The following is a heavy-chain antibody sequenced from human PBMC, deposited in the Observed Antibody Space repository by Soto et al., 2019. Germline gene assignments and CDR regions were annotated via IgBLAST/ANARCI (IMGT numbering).Heavy chain of an antibody. CDR3: VRDLTDGYVDFDS. Sequence: GGSLRLSCAASGFSFSNAWMNWVRQAPGKGLEWVGRIKSKTDGGTTDYAASVKGRFTISRDDSENTLYLQINSLKTEDTAVYYCVRDLTDGYVDFDSWGQGTPVTVSS. CDR2: IKSKTDGGTT. D-gene: IGHD5-12*01. J-gene: IGHJ4*02. V-gene: IGHV3-15*07. CDR1: GFSFSNAW.